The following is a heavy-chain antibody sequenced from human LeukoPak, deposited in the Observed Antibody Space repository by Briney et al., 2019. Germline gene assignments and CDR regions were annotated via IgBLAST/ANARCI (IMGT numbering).Heavy chain of an antibody. CDR1: GFTFDDYA. CDR2: ISWNGGSI. CDR3: AKGSSVGATALDY. V-gene: IGHV3-9*01. D-gene: IGHD1-26*01. J-gene: IGHJ4*02. Sequence: GGSLRLSCAASGFTFDDYAMHWVRQAPGKGLEWVSGISWNGGSIGYADSVKGRFTISRDNAKNSLYLQMNSLRAEDTALYYCAKGSSVGATALDYWGQGTLVTVSS.